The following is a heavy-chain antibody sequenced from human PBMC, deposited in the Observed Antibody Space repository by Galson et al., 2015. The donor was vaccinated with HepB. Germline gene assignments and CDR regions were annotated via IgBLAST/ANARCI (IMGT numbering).Heavy chain of an antibody. CDR2: TGGSSRSI. V-gene: IGHV3-21*01. Sequence: SLRLSCAASGITFSSSSMSWVRQAPGKGLEWVSSTGGSSRSIYYADSVKGRFTISRDNAKNSLYLQMSSLRAEDTAVYYCAREGCGNDCYTDAFDIWGQGTMVTVSS. CDR1: GITFSSSS. J-gene: IGHJ3*02. CDR3: AREGCGNDCYTDAFDI. D-gene: IGHD2-21*02.